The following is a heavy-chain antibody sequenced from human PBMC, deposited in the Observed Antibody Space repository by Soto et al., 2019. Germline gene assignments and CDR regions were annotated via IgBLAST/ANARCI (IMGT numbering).Heavy chain of an antibody. CDR2: VYPGDSDT. CDR1: GYSFGKHW. D-gene: IGHD3-22*01. Sequence: GESLKISCQTSGYSFGKHWIGWVRQLPGKGLEWMGVVYPGDSDTIYGPSFQGQVTISADNSITTAYLQLSSLKASDSGIYYCARRAYDSGWPYFDHWGQGVQVTVSS. V-gene: IGHV5-51*01. J-gene: IGHJ4*02. CDR3: ARRAYDSGWPYFDH.